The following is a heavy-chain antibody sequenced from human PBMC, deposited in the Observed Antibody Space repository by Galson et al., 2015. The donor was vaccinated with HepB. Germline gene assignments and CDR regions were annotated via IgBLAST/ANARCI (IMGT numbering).Heavy chain of an antibody. D-gene: IGHD3-10*01. CDR1: GDSVSSHSAA. CDR2: TYYRSKWYN. Sequence: CAISGDSVSSHSAAWNWIRQSPSRGLEWLGRTYYRSKWYNDYAVSVKSRITINPDTSENQFSLQLNSVAPEDTAVYYCVNTEVLRMDYWGQGTLVTVSS. CDR3: VNTEVLRMDY. J-gene: IGHJ4*02. V-gene: IGHV6-1*01.